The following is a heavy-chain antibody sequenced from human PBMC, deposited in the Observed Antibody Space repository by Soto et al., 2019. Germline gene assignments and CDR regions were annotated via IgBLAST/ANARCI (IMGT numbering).Heavy chain of an antibody. CDR1: GFTLGSHR. CDR2: IDTDGGGT. Sequence: DVQLVESGGGLVQPGGSLRVSCAASGFTLGSHRIHWVRQPPGKGLEWVSRIDTDGGGTSYADSVKGRFTISTDNAKNTVYLQMNGLRAEDTAVYYCATVFDLLGQGTLVTVSS. CDR3: ATVFDL. J-gene: IGHJ5*02. V-gene: IGHV3-74*01.